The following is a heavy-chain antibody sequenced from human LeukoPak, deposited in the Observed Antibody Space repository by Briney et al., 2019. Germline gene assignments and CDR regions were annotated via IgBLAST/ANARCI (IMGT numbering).Heavy chain of an antibody. V-gene: IGHV3-23*01. CDR2: ISVSGGIT. J-gene: IGHJ5*02. Sequence: GGSLRLSCAASGINFTNYAMSWVRQAPGKGLEWVSSISVSGGITYYADSVKGRFTISRDNSKNTLYLQMNSLRAEDTAIYYCAGGSGHGFGHWESWGQGTLVTASS. CDR3: AGGSGHGFGHWES. CDR1: GINFTNYA. D-gene: IGHD3/OR15-3a*01.